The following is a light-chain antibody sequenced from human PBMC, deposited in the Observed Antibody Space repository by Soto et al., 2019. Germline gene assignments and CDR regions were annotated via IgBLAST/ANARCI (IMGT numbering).Light chain of an antibody. V-gene: IGKV3-11*01. CDR1: XXXXXX. CDR3: QQRSNWRGVT. CDR2: DAS. J-gene: IGKJ3*01. Sequence: EIVLTQSPAXXXXSPGXRXXXXXXAXXXXXXXLAWYQQKPGQAPSLLIFDASKRATGIPARFSGSGSGTDFTLTITSLEPEDFAVYYCQQRSNWRGVTFGPGTKVDIK.